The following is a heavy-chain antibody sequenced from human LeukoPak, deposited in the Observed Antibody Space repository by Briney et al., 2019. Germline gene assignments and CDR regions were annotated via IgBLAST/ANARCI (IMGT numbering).Heavy chain of an antibody. CDR1: GGSISGYY. D-gene: IGHD1-1*01. CDR3: ARDRRERLGLYFDY. V-gene: IGHV4-59*01. J-gene: IGHJ4*02. CDR2: IYYSGST. Sequence: SETLSLTCTVSGGSISGYYWSWIRQPPGKGLEWIGYIYYSGSTNYNPSLKSRVTISVDTSKNQFSLKLSSVTAADTAVYYCARDRRERLGLYFDYWGQGTLVTVSS.